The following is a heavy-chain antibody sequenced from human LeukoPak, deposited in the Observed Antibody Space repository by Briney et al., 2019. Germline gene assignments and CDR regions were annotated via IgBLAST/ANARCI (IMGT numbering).Heavy chain of an antibody. CDR3: AKGYCSSTSCDLDY. Sequence: PGRSLRLSCAASGFTFDDYAMHWVRQAPGKGLEWVSGISWNSGSIGYADSVKGRFTISRDNAKNSLYLQMNSLRAEDTALNYCAKGYCSSTSCDLDYWGQGTLVTVSS. CDR1: GFTFDDYA. D-gene: IGHD2-2*01. J-gene: IGHJ4*02. CDR2: ISWNSGSI. V-gene: IGHV3-9*01.